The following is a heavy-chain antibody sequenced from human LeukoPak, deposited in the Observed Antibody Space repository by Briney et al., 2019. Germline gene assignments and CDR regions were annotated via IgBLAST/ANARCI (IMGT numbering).Heavy chain of an antibody. J-gene: IGHJ5*02. V-gene: IGHV4-34*01. Sequence: PSETLSLTCAVYGGSFSGYYWSWIRQPPGKGLEWIGEISHSGSTNYNPSLKSRVPISVETPRNQFSLKLSSVTDADPAVYYCARGTGGNIVVVPAAMPEYNWFDPWGQGTLVTVSS. CDR2: ISHSGST. CDR3: ARGTGGNIVVVPAAMPEYNWFDP. D-gene: IGHD2-2*01. CDR1: GGSFSGYY.